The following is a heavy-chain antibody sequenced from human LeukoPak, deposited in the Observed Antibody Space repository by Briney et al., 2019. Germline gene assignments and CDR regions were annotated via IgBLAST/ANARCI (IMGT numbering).Heavy chain of an antibody. CDR3: ARSKYSSSWYIDY. CDR1: GGSINNYH. V-gene: IGHV4-59*01. D-gene: IGHD6-13*01. J-gene: IGHJ4*02. Sequence: PSETLSLTCTVSGGSINNYHWSWIRQPPGKGLEWIGYIYYNGSTNYNPSLKSRVTISVDTSKNQFSLELNSVTAADTAVYFCARSKYSSSWYIDYWGQGTLVTVSS. CDR2: IYYNGST.